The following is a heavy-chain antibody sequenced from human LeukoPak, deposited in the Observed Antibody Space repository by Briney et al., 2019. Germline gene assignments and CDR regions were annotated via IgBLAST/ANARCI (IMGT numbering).Heavy chain of an antibody. J-gene: IGHJ4*02. V-gene: IGHV3-30*02. CDR1: GFTFSSYG. D-gene: IGHD7-27*01. CDR3: ARVDAGAYDY. Sequence: GGSLRLSCAASGFTFSSYGMHRVRQAPGKGLEWVAFIRYDGNNKYYADSVKGRFTISRDNSKNTLYLQMNSLRAEDTAVYYCARVDAGAYDYWGQGTLVTVSS. CDR2: IRYDGNNK.